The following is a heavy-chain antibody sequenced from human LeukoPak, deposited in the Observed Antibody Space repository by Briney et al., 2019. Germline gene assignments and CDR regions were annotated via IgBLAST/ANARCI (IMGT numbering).Heavy chain of an antibody. CDR3: ARGQIAVADPVVDLYYYYYMDV. D-gene: IGHD6-19*01. J-gene: IGHJ6*03. CDR2: ISAYNGNT. V-gene: IGHV1-18*01. Sequence: ASVKVSCKASGYTFTSYGISWVRQAPGQGLEWMGWISAYNGNTNYAQKLQGRVTMTTDTSTSTAYMELRSLRSDDTAVYYCARGQIAVADPVVDLYYYYYMDVWGKGTTVTVSS. CDR1: GYTFTSYG.